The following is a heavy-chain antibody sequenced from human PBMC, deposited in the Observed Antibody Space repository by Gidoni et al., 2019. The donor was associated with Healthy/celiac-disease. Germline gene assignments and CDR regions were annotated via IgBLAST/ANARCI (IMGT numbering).Heavy chain of an antibody. J-gene: IGHJ4*02. CDR1: GFSLSTSGVG. D-gene: IGHD1-26*01. CDR2: IYWNYDK. Sequence: QITLKESGPTLVKPTQTLTLTCPFSGFSLSTSGVGVGWIRQPPGKALEWLALIYWNYDKRYSPSLKSRLTITKDTAKNKVVLTMNNMDPGDKATYYCELSKEVGATDYFDYWGQGTLVTVSS. V-gene: IGHV2-5*01. CDR3: ELSKEVGATDYFDY.